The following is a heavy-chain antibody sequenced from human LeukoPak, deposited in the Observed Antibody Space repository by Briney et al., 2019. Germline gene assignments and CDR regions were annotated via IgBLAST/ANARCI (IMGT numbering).Heavy chain of an antibody. CDR2: IKQDGSEK. Sequence: GGSLRLSCAASGFTFSSYWMSWVRQAPGKGQELVANIKQDGSEKYYLDSVKGRFTISRDNAKNSLYLQMNSLRAEDTAVYYCAREGLRFLEWFDWGQGTLVTVSS. CDR1: GFTFSSYW. D-gene: IGHD3-3*01. CDR3: AREGLRFLEWFD. J-gene: IGHJ4*02. V-gene: IGHV3-7*01.